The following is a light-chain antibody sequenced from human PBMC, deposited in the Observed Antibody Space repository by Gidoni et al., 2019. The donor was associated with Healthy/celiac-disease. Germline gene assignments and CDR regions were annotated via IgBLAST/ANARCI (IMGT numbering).Light chain of an antibody. CDR1: SSNIGAGYD. J-gene: IGLJ2*01. Sequence: QSVLTQPPSVSGAPGQRVIISCTGSSSNIGAGYDVHWYQQLPGTAPKLLIYGNSNRPSGVPDRFSGSTSGTSASLAITGLQAEDEADYYCQSYDSSLSASVVFGGGTKLTVL. V-gene: IGLV1-40*01. CDR3: QSYDSSLSASVV. CDR2: GNS.